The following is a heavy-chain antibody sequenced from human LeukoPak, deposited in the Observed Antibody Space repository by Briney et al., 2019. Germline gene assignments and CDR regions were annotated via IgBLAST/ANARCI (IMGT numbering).Heavy chain of an antibody. V-gene: IGHV3-7*01. CDR1: GLTLSGSW. J-gene: IGHJ3*02. CDR2: INQDGSEK. CDR3: AREGGSSGWYDAFHI. D-gene: IGHD6-19*01. Sequence: GGSLRPSCAVSGLTLSGSWITWIRQAPGKGLEWVASINQDGSEKYYVDSVKGRFTISRDNTKNLVYLQINSLRAEDTAVHYCAREGGSSGWYDAFHIWGQGTMVTVSS.